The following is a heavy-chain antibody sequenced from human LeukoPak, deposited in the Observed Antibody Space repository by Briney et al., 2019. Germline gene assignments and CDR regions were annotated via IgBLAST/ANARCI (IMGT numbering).Heavy chain of an antibody. D-gene: IGHD6-13*01. V-gene: IGHV4-59*08. CDR2: IYYSGST. CDR3: ARTYSSSWLGGTGIDV. Sequence: PSETLSLTCSVSGGSISSYYWCWIRQPPGKGLEWIGYIYYSGSTNYNPSLKSRVTISVDTSKNRFSLKLSSVTAADTAVYYCARTYSSSWLGGTGIDVWGQGTTVTVSS. CDR1: GGSISSYY. J-gene: IGHJ6*02.